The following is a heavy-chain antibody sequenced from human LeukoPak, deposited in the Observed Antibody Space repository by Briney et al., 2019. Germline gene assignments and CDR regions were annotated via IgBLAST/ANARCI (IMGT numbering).Heavy chain of an antibody. CDR2: IKQDGSEK. J-gene: IGHJ4*02. Sequence: GGSLRLSCAASGFTFSSYWMSWVRQAPGKGLEWVANIKQDGSEKYYVDSVKGRFTISRDNAKNSLYLQMNSLRAEDTAVYYCASPGYLRRPMGYWGQGTLVTVPS. V-gene: IGHV3-7*01. D-gene: IGHD5-18*01. CDR3: ASPGYLRRPMGY. CDR1: GFTFSSYW.